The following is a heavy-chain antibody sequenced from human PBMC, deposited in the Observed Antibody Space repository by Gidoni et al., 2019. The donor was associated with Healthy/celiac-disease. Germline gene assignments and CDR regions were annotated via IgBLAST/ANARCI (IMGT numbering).Heavy chain of an antibody. V-gene: IGHV3-21*06. CDR3: ARDSITIFGVVTYDY. CDR2: ISSSSSYI. CDR1: GFTFSSYS. J-gene: IGHJ4*02. Sequence: EVQLVESGGGLVTPGGYLRLRCAASGFTFSSYSMNWVRQAPGKGLEWVSSISSSSSYIYYADSVKGRFTISRDNAKNSLYLQMNSLRAEDTAVYYCARDSITIFGVVTYDYWGQGTLVTVSS. D-gene: IGHD3-3*01.